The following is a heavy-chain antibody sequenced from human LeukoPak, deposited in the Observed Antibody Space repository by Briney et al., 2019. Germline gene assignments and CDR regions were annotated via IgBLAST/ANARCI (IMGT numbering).Heavy chain of an antibody. J-gene: IGHJ4*02. Sequence: SETLSLTCTVSGGSICSYYWTWIRQPPGKGLEWIGHSYYSGSTKYNPSLKSRVTISLDTSKNQFSLRLTSVTAADTAVYYCARAGGRNSPLGYWGQGTLVTVSS. CDR1: GGSICSYY. CDR2: SYYSGST. V-gene: IGHV4-59*01. D-gene: IGHD1-26*01. CDR3: ARAGGRNSPLGY.